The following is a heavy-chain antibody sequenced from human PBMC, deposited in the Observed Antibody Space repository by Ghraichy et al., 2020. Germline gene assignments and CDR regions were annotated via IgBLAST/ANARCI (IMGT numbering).Heavy chain of an antibody. CDR2: INHSGST. V-gene: IGHV4-34*01. D-gene: IGHD6-13*01. CDR3: ARFEAAAGKSHRSYYYYGMDV. Sequence: SETLSLTCAVYGGSFSGYYWSWIRQPPGKGLEWIGEINHSGSTNYNPSLKSRVTISVDTSKNQFSLKLSSVTAADTAVYYCARFEAAAGKSHRSYYYYGMDVWGQGTTVTVSS. CDR1: GGSFSGYY. J-gene: IGHJ6*02.